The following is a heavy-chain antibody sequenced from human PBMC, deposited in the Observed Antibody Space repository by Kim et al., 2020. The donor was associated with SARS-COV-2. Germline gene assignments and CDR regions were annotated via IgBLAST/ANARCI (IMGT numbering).Heavy chain of an antibody. CDR2: IKQDGSEK. J-gene: IGHJ4*02. Sequence: GGSLRLSCAASGFTFSSYWMSWVRQAPGKGLEWVANIKQDGSEKYYVDSVKGRFTISRDNAKNSLYLQMNSLRAEDTAVYYCARDGGKVWSAAGHDYWGQGTLVTVSS. V-gene: IGHV3-7*03. D-gene: IGHD6-13*01. CDR1: GFTFSSYW. CDR3: ARDGGKVWSAAGHDY.